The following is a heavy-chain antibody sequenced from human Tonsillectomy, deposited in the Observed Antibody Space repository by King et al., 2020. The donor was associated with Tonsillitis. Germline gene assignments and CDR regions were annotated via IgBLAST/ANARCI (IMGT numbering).Heavy chain of an antibody. CDR3: ARSPFLYDAFDI. D-gene: IGHD2/OR15-2a*01. CDR1: GFSLSTSGMR. V-gene: IGHV2-70*04. CDR2: IDWDDGK. Sequence: TLKESGPALVKPPQTLTLTCTVSGFSLSTSGMRVSWIRQPPGKAVEWLGHIDWDDGKFYSTSLKTRLTISKDTSKNQVVLTMTNMDPVDTATYYCARSPFLYDAFDIWGQGTVVTVSS. J-gene: IGHJ3*02.